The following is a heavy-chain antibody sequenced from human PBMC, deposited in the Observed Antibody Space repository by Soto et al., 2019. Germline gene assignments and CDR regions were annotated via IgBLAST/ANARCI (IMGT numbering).Heavy chain of an antibody. CDR1: GFTFSSYG. CDR3: AKELDYTASLGY. D-gene: IGHD4-4*01. CDR2: ISYDGSNK. V-gene: IGHV3-30*18. Sequence: LRLSCAASGFTFSSYGMHWVRQAPGKGLEWVAVISYDGSNKYYADSVKGRFTISRDNSKNTLYLQMNSLRAEDTAVYYCAKELDYTASLGYWGQGTLVTVSS. J-gene: IGHJ4*02.